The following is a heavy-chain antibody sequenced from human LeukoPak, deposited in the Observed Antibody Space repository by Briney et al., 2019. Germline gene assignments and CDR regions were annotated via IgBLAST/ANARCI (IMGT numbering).Heavy chain of an antibody. CDR1: GFTFSSYA. D-gene: IGHD6-6*01. CDR3: AKDGGSSSLTYYYYYMDV. Sequence: AGGSLRLSCAASGFTFSSYAMSWVRQAPGKGLEWVSAISGSGGSTYYADSVKGRFTISRDNSKNTLYLQMNSLRAEDTAVYYCAKDGGSSSLTYYYYYMDVWDKGTTVTVSS. V-gene: IGHV3-23*01. J-gene: IGHJ6*03. CDR2: ISGSGGST.